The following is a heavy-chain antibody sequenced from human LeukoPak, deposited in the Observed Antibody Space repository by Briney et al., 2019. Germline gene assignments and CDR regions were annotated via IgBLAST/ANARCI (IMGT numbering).Heavy chain of an antibody. D-gene: IGHD3-3*01. CDR1: GFTFSTYW. J-gene: IGHJ4*02. CDR3: ARGVAGYDFWSGSEY. Sequence: GGSLRLSCVASGFTFSTYWMSWVRQAPGKGLEWVANIQEDGNEKYYVDSVKGRFTISRDNAKNSLYLQMNSLRAEDTAVYYCARGVAGYDFWSGSEYWGQGTLVTVSS. CDR2: IQEDGNEK. V-gene: IGHV3-7*01.